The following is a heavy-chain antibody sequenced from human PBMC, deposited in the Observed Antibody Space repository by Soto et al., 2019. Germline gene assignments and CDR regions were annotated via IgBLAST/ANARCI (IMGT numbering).Heavy chain of an antibody. J-gene: IGHJ4*02. V-gene: IGHV1-18*01. CDR3: ARVGVGLAAPRVWPY. D-gene: IGHD6-13*01. CDR1: GYTFTSYG. CDR2: INPYNGNT. Sequence: XSVKVSCKASGYTFTSYGISWVRQAPGQGLEWMAWINPYNGNTKYAEKFLGRVTVTTDTSTATAYMEVRSLTSDDTAVFYCARVGVGLAAPRVWPYWGQGTPVTVSS.